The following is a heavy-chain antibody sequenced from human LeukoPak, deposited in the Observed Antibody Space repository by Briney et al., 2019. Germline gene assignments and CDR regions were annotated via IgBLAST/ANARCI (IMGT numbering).Heavy chain of an antibody. CDR2: ISGSGGST. Sequence: PGGSLRLSCSASGFTFSFYAMHWVRQAPGKGLEYASAISGSGGSTYYADSVKGRFTISRDNSKNTLYLQLSSLRAEDTAVYYCVIDHTAIIDYWGQGTLVTVSS. CDR3: VIDHTAIIDY. D-gene: IGHD5-18*01. V-gene: IGHV3-64D*06. J-gene: IGHJ4*02. CDR1: GFTFSFYA.